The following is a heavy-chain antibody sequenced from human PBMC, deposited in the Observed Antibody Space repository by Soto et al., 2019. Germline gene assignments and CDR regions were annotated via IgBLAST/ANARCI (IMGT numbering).Heavy chain of an antibody. V-gene: IGHV4-4*02. Sequence: QVQLQESGPGLVKPSGTLSLTCAVSSGSISSSNWWSWVRQPPGKGLEWIGEIYHSGSTNYNPSLKSRVTISVDKSKNQSSLKLSSVTAADTAVYYCARGVYCSSTSCYDFAAFDIWGQGTMVTVSS. CDR3: ARGVYCSSTSCYDFAAFDI. CDR1: SGSISSSNW. J-gene: IGHJ3*02. D-gene: IGHD2-2*01. CDR2: IYHSGST.